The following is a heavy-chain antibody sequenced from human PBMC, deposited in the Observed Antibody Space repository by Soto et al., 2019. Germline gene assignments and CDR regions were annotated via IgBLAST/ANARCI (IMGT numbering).Heavy chain of an antibody. J-gene: IGHJ5*02. D-gene: IGHD3-10*01. CDR2: IWYHGSNK. Sequence: QVQLVESGGGVVQPGRSLRLSCAASGFTFSSYGMHWVRQAPGKGLEWVAAIWYHGSNKYYADSVKARCTISRDNSKNTLDLQMNSLRAKDTAVYYCARDESAHGWCGELSNWFDPWGQGALVTVSS. CDR1: GFTFSSYG. CDR3: ARDESAHGWCGELSNWFDP. V-gene: IGHV3-33*01.